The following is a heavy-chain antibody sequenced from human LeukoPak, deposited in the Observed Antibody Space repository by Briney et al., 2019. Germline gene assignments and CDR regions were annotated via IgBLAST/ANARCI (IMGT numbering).Heavy chain of an antibody. V-gene: IGHV4-30-4*08. CDR2: IYYSGST. J-gene: IGHJ4*02. CDR3: ARDNTMVRGVIDY. Sequence: SETLSLTCVVYGGPFSNYYWSWIRQPPGKGLEWIGYIYYSGSTYYNPSLKSRVTISVDTSKNQFSLKLSSVTAADTAVYYCARDNTMVRGVIDYWGQGTLVTVSS. CDR1: GGPFSNYY. D-gene: IGHD3-10*01.